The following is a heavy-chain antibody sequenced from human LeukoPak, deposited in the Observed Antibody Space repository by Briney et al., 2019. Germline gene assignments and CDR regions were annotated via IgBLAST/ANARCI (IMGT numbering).Heavy chain of an antibody. Sequence: SVKVSSKASGGTFSIYAISWVRQAPGQGLEWMGGIIPIFGTANYAQKFQGRVTITADESTSTAYMELSSLRSEDTAVYYCARGRDCGGDCYYYYYGMDVWGKGTTVTVSS. CDR3: ARGRDCGGDCYYYYYGMDV. D-gene: IGHD2-21*02. J-gene: IGHJ6*04. V-gene: IGHV1-69*13. CDR2: IIPIFGTA. CDR1: GGTFSIYA.